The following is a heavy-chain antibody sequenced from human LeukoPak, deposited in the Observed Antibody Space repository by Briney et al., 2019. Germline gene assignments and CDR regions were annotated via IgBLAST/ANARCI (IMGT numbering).Heavy chain of an antibody. Sequence: ASVKVSCKASGYSFTGYYIHWVRQAPGQGLEWMGRINPNSGGTDYAQKFQGRVTVTRDTSISTAYMELSRLRFEDTAVYYCARDFAYGDYEDYWGQGTLVTVSS. CDR2: INPNSGGT. D-gene: IGHD4-17*01. CDR3: ARDFAYGDYEDY. CDR1: GYSFTGYY. V-gene: IGHV1-2*06. J-gene: IGHJ4*02.